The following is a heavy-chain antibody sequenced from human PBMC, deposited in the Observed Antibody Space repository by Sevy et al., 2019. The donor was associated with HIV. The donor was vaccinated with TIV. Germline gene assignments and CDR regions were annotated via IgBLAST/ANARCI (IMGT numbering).Heavy chain of an antibody. V-gene: IGHV4-31*03. CDR2: IYYTGTA. D-gene: IGHD4-4*01. CDR1: GDSINNGDYY. J-gene: IGHJ5*02. Sequence: SETLSLTCTVSGDSINNGDYYWSWSRQLPGKGLEWIRKIYYTGTAYYNPSLKSRLRISVERSEDTLSLSLRSVTAADTAVYYCARTTVTTLSSARNNWFDPWGQGTLVTVSS. CDR3: ARTTVTTLSSARNNWFDP.